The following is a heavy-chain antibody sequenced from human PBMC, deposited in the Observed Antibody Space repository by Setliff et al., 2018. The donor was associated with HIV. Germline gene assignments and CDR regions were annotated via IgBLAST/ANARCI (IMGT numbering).Heavy chain of an antibody. CDR1: GFPFSAYI. J-gene: IGHJ4*02. CDR2: ISGSSTTI. CDR3: AKVATWTGTTYYFES. V-gene: IGHV3-48*02. D-gene: IGHD1-1*01. Sequence: PEGSLRLSCAASGFPFSAYIMNWVRQAPGKGLEWISYISGSSTTIYYADYVKGRFIISRDNAKNSLYLQMNSMRDEDTAVYYCAKVATWTGTTYYFESWGQGTLVTVSS.